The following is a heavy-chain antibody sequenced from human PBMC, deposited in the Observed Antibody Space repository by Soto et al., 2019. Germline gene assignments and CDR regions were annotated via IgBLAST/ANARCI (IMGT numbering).Heavy chain of an antibody. D-gene: IGHD3-22*01. J-gene: IGHJ6*02. Sequence: QVQLLQSGSEVKKPGSSVKVSCRASGGSFSRYSISWVRQAPGQGLEWMGGIVPSFGTTNYAPRFRDRLTITADESTRTDFMELTTLTSDDTAIYYCARPDEGGYSSDHHYYYALDLWGQGTAITVTS. CDR1: GGSFSRYS. V-gene: IGHV1-69*01. CDR3: ARPDEGGYSSDHHYYYALDL. CDR2: IVPSFGTT.